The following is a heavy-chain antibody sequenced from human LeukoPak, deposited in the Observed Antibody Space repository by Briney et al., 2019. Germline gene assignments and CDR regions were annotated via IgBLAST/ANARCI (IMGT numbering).Heavy chain of an antibody. J-gene: IGHJ6*02. CDR2: ISGSGGST. CDR3: ARGYSSGYSYYYYYYGMDV. D-gene: IGHD3-22*01. CDR1: GFTFSSYA. V-gene: IGHV3-23*01. Sequence: GGSLRLSCAASGFTFSSYAMSWVRQAPGKGLEWVSAISGSGGSTYYADSVKGRFTISRDNSKNTLYLQMNSLRAEDTAVYYCARGYSSGYSYYYYYYGMDVWGRGTTVTVSS.